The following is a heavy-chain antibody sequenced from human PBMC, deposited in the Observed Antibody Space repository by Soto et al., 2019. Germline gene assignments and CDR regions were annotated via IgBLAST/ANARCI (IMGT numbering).Heavy chain of an antibody. CDR2: ISSSGLTT. CDR1: GFNFRMYE. CDR3: ARYVTRGDS. V-gene: IGHV3-48*03. Sequence: QSGGSLRLSCQASGFNFRMYEMHWVRKAPGKGLEWVSYISSSGLTTYYADFAEGRFTISRDNAKDSLYLHLNSLRVGDTAVYYCARYVTRGDSWGLDTQVTAS. D-gene: IGHD3-10*02. J-gene: IGHJ5*01.